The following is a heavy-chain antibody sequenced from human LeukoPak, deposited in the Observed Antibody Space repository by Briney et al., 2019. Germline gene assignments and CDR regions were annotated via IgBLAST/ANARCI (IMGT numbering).Heavy chain of an antibody. CDR2: IYYSGSN. J-gene: IGHJ4*02. D-gene: IGHD5-24*01. CDR3: ARAVPRALRRDGYNHFHY. V-gene: IGHV4-59*01. Sequence: SETLSLTCSVSGGSISSYYWSWLRQPPGKAVEWLGYIYYSGSNNYNPSLKSRVTISVDTSKHQFSLQLSSVTAADTAVYYCARAVPRALRRDGYNHFHYWGQGPLVPVSS. CDR1: GGSISSYY.